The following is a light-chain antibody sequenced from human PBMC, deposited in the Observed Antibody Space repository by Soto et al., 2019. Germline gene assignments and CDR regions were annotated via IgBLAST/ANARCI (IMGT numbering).Light chain of an antibody. V-gene: IGLV2-14*01. Sequence: QSVLTQPASVSGSPGQSITISCTGTSSDIGGYNYVSWYQHHPGKAPKLMIYEVSNRPSGVSNRFSGSNSGNTASLTISGLQAEAEADYYCRSLRVFGTGTKLTVL. CDR2: EVS. J-gene: IGLJ1*01. CDR1: SSDIGGYNY. CDR3: RSLRV.